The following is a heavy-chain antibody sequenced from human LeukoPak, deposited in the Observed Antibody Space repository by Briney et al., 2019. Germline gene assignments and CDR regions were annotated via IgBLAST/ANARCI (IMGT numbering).Heavy chain of an antibody. CDR1: GYTFTSLG. D-gene: IGHD1-26*01. V-gene: IGHV1-8*03. CDR3: ARGYSGSYSLDY. Sequence: ASVKVSCKASGYTFTSLGINWVRQATGQGLERMGWMNPKSGNTGHAQKFQGRVTITRNTSISTVYMELSSLRSEDTAVYYCARGYSGSYSLDYWGQGTLVTVSS. CDR2: MNPKSGNT. J-gene: IGHJ4*02.